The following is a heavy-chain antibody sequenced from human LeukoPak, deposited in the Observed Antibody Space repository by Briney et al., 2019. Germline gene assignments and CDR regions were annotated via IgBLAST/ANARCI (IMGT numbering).Heavy chain of an antibody. CDR1: GFSVSSNY. CDR3: AKAPGIVVVVAADY. D-gene: IGHD2-15*01. CDR2: IYSGGRT. Sequence: GGSLRLSCAASGFSVSSNYMSWVRQAPGKGLEWVSIIYSGGRTFYADSVKDRFSISRDNSKNTLYLQMNSLRAEDTAVYYCAKAPGIVVVVAADYWGQGTLVTVSS. J-gene: IGHJ4*02. V-gene: IGHV3-53*01.